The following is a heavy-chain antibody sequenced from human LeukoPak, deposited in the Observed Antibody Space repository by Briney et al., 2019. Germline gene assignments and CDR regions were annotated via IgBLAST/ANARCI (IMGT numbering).Heavy chain of an antibody. CDR2: IYSGGST. Sequence: GGSLRLSCAASGFTVSSNYMSWVRQAPGKGLEWVSVIYSGGSTYYADSVKGRFTISRDNSKNTLYLQMNSLRAEDTAVYYCARLRPYYYGMDVWGQGTTVTVSS. CDR3: ARLRPYYYGMDV. J-gene: IGHJ6*02. V-gene: IGHV3-66*01. CDR1: GFTVSSNY. D-gene: IGHD6-25*01.